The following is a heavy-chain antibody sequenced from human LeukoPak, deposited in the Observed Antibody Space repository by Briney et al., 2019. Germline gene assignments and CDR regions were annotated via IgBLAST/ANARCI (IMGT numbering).Heavy chain of an antibody. CDR3: ASTLVRGVIAPFDY. CDR2: IFTSGST. J-gene: IGHJ4*02. D-gene: IGHD3-10*01. V-gene: IGHV4-59*10. Sequence: SETLSLTCAVYGGSFSSYYWSWIRQPAGKGLEWIGRIFTSGSTDYNPSLKSRVTMSVDASKNQFSLKLSSVTAADTAVYYCASTLVRGVIAPFDYWGQGTLVIVSS. CDR1: GGSFSSYY.